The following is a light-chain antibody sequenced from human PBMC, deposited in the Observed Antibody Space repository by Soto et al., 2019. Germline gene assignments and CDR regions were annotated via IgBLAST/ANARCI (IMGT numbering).Light chain of an antibody. J-gene: IGKJ4*01. CDR3: QHYDGSLN. CDR2: AAS. V-gene: IGKV3-20*01. Sequence: EIVLTQSPHTLSLSPGERASLSCRTSQTISSSYFAWYQQKPGQSPRLLVYAASIRAPGIPDRFSGRGSGADFPLTISRLEPADFAVYYCQHYDGSLNFGGGTRVEIK. CDR1: QTISSSY.